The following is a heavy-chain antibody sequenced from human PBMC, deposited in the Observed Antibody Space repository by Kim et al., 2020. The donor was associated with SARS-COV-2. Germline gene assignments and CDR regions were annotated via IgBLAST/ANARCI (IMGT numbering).Heavy chain of an antibody. J-gene: IGHJ5*02. V-gene: IGHV3-30*01. CDR3: AGDGSGSYGNWFDP. D-gene: IGHD3-10*01. Sequence: ADSVKGRFTISRDNSKNTLYLQMNSLRAEDTAVYYCAGDGSGSYGNWFDPWGQGTLVTVSS.